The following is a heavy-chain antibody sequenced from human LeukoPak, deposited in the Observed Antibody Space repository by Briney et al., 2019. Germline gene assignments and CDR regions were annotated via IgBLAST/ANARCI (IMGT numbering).Heavy chain of an antibody. CDR2: IYYSGST. CDR1: GGSTSTYY. J-gene: IGHJ6*02. Sequence: SETLSLTCTVSGGSTSTYYWSWIRQPPGKGLEWIGYIYYSGSTNYNPSLKSRVTISVDTSKNQFSLKLNSVTAADTAVYYCARGRCSGGSCYSSYYYYGMDVWGQGTTVTVSS. D-gene: IGHD2-15*01. V-gene: IGHV4-59*08. CDR3: ARGRCSGGSCYSSYYYYGMDV.